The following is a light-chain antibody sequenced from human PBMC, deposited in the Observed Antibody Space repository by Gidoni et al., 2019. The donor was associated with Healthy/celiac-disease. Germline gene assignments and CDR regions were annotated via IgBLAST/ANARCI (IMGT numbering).Light chain of an antibody. CDR1: QRVSSSY. CDR2: GAS. Sequence: EIVLTQSPGTLSLSPGERANLSCRASQRVSSSYLAWYQQKPGQAPRLLIYGASSRATGIPDRFSGSGSGTDFTLAISRLEPEDFAVYYCQQYGSSPWTFXQXTKVEIK. J-gene: IGKJ1*01. V-gene: IGKV3-20*01. CDR3: QQYGSSPWT.